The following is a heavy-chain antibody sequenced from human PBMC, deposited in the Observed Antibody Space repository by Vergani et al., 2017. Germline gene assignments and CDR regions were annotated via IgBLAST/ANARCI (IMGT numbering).Heavy chain of an antibody. CDR2: IYTSGST. CDR1: GGSISSYY. D-gene: IGHD2-2*02. J-gene: IGHJ3*02. V-gene: IGHV4-4*07. Sequence: QVQLQESGPGLVKPSETLSLTCTVSGGSISSYYWSWIRQPAGKGLEWIGRIYTSGSTNYNPSLKSRVTMSVDTSKNQFSLKLSSVTAVDTAVYYCARDSSRYCSSTSCYTPYDAFDIWGQGTMVTVSS. CDR3: ARDSSRYCSSTSCYTPYDAFDI.